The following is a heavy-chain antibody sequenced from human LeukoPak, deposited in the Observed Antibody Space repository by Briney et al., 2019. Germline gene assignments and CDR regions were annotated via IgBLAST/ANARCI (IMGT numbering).Heavy chain of an antibody. V-gene: IGHV3-23*01. CDR2: ISGSGDNM. J-gene: IGHJ4*02. Sequence: GGSLRLSCLASKFTFNNYAMTWVRQAPGKGLEWVSSISGSGDNMDYADSVKGRFTISRDNSKNTLYLQMNSLRAEDTAVYYCAKDHHNIVVVPAGYWGQGTLVTVSS. CDR3: AKDHHNIVVVPAGY. D-gene: IGHD2-15*01. CDR1: KFTFNNYA.